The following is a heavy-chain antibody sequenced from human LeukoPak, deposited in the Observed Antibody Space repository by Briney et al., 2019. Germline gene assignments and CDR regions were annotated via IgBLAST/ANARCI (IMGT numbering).Heavy chain of an antibody. CDR1: GFTSSSYW. CDR2: IKQDGSEK. CDR3: ARECSSGYYVSWFDP. D-gene: IGHD3-22*01. Sequence: PGGSLRLSCAASGFTSSSYWMSWVRQAPGKGLEWVANIKQDGSEKYYVDSVKGRFTISRDNAKNSLYLQMNSLRAEDTAVYYCARECSSGYYVSWFDPWGQGTLVTVSS. J-gene: IGHJ5*02. V-gene: IGHV3-7*05.